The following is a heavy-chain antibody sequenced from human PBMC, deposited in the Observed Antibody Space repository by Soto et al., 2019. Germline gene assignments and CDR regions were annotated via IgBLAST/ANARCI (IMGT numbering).Heavy chain of an antibody. V-gene: IGHV4-31*03. CDR1: GGSISSGGYY. Sequence: SETLSLTCTVSGGSISSGGYYWSWIRQHPGKGLEWIGYIYYSGSTYYNPSLRSRVTISVDTSKNQFSLKLSSVTAADTAVYYCARDSPYYYYGMDVWGQGTTVTVSS. CDR3: ARDSPYYYYGMDV. J-gene: IGHJ6*02. CDR2: IYYSGST.